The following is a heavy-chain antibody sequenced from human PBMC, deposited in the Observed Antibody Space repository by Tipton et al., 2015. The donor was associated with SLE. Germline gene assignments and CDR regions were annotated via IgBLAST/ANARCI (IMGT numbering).Heavy chain of an antibody. Sequence: TLSLTCAVYGGSFSSYYWSWIRQPPGKGLEWIGYIYYSGSTNYNPSLKSRVTISVDTSKNQFSLKLSSVTAADTAVYYCARVTIFGDYWYFDLWGRGTLVTVSS. D-gene: IGHD3-3*01. CDR1: GGSFSSYY. V-gene: IGHV4-59*01. CDR2: IYYSGST. CDR3: ARVTIFGDYWYFDL. J-gene: IGHJ2*01.